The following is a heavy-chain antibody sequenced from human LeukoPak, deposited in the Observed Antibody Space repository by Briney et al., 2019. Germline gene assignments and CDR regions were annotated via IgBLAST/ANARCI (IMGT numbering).Heavy chain of an antibody. Sequence: GASVKVSCKASGYTFTSYGISWVRQAPGQGLEWMGWISAYNGNTNYAQKLQGRVTMTTDTSTSTAYMEPRSLRSDDTAVYYCARAHYYGSGSYYSPDYYYYMDVWGKGTTVTVSS. V-gene: IGHV1-18*01. D-gene: IGHD3-10*01. J-gene: IGHJ6*03. CDR2: ISAYNGNT. CDR3: ARAHYYGSGSYYSPDYYYYMDV. CDR1: GYTFTSYG.